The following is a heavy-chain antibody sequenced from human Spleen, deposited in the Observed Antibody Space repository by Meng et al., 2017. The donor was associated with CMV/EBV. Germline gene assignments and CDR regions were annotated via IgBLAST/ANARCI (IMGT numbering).Heavy chain of an antibody. D-gene: IGHD3-22*01. CDR1: GFTFSSYW. Sequence: ETLSLTCAASGFTFSSYWMSWVRQAPGKGLEWVANIKQDGSEKYYVGSVRGRFTISRDNAKNSVYLQMNSLRAEDTAVYYCASDSSGYYYAFWGQGTLVTVSS. CDR2: IKQDGSEK. CDR3: ASDSSGYYYAF. J-gene: IGHJ4*02. V-gene: IGHV3-7*01.